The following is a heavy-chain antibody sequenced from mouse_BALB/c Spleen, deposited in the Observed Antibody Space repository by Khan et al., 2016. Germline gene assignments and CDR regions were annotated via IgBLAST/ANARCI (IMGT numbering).Heavy chain of an antibody. D-gene: IGHD2-4*01. CDR2: ISSGSSTI. V-gene: IGHV5-17*02. Sequence: EVELVESGGGLVQPGGSQKLSCAASGFTFSSFGMHWVRQAPEKGLEWVAYISSGSSTIYYSDTVKGRFTISRDNPNNTLFLQVTSLRSEDTAIYYWTRMGYDFDRDFDDWGAGTTVTVSS. CDR1: GFTFSSFG. CDR3: TRMGYDFDRDFDD. J-gene: IGHJ1*01.